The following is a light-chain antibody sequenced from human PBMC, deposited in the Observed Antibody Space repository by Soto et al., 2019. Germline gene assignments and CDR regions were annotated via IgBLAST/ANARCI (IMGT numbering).Light chain of an antibody. CDR1: QSISNW. J-gene: IGKJ1*01. CDR2: DAS. V-gene: IGKV1-5*01. Sequence: DIQMTQSPSTLSASVGDSVTITCRASQSISNWLAWYQQKPGKAPKLLIYDASNLESGVPSRFSGSGSGTEFTLTINSLQPDDFATYYCKQYSDYWGTFGRGTKVDIK. CDR3: KQYSDYWGT.